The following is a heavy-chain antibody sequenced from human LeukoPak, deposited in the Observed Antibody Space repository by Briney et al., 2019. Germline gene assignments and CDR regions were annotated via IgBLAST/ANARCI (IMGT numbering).Heavy chain of an antibody. CDR1: GYTFTGYY. CDR2: INPNSGGT. D-gene: IGHD1-14*01. Sequence: ASVKVSCKASGYTFTGYYMHWVRQAPGRGLEWMGWINPNSGGTNYAQKFQGRVTMTRDTSISTAYMELSRLRSDDTAVYYCARVQTGDYYGMDVWGQGTTVTVSS. J-gene: IGHJ6*02. CDR3: ARVQTGDYYGMDV. V-gene: IGHV1-2*02.